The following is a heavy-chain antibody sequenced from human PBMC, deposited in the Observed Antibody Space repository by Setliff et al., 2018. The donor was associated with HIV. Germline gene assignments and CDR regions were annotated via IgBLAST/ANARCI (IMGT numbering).Heavy chain of an antibody. V-gene: IGHV3-20*04. J-gene: IGHJ6*02. CDR2: IGGIDAST. CDR1: GFTFGDYT. Sequence: GGSLRLSCTVSGFTFGDYTMSWVRQAPGKGLEWVSTIGGIDASTSYADSVKGRFAISRDNAKSTLYLQMNSLRAEDTAVYYCAREVGGYDQGGYGTDVWGQGTTVTVSS. D-gene: IGHD5-12*01. CDR3: AREVGGYDQGGYGTDV.